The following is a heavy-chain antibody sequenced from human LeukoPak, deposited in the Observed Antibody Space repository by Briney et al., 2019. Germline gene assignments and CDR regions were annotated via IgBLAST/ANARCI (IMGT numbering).Heavy chain of an antibody. CDR2: IIPIFGTA. J-gene: IGHJ5*02. V-gene: IGHV1-69*05. CDR3: AADNRAYYYDSSGYYYGSYWFDP. Sequence: ASVKVSCKASGGTFSSYAISWVRQAPGQGLEWMGGIIPIFGTANYAQKFQERVTITRDMSTSTAYMELSSLRSEDTAVYYCAADNRAYYYDSSGYYYGSYWFDPWGQGTLVTVSS. CDR1: GGTFSSYA. D-gene: IGHD3-22*01.